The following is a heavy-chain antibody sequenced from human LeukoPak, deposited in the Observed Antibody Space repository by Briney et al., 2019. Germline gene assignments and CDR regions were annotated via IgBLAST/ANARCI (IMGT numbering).Heavy chain of an antibody. J-gene: IGHJ3*02. CDR1: GFSLSTSGMC. Sequence: SGPALVKPTQTLTLTCTFSGFSLSTSGMCVSWIRQPPGKALEWLARIDWDDDKYYSTSLKTRLTISKDTSKNQVVLTMTNMDPVDTATYYCARNIMVRGVPDAFDIWGQGTMVTVSS. CDR3: ARNIMVRGVPDAFDI. V-gene: IGHV2-70*11. CDR2: IDWDDDK. D-gene: IGHD3-10*01.